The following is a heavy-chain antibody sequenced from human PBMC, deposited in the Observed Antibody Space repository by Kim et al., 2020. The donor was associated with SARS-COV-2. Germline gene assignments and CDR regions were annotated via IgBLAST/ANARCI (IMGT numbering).Heavy chain of an antibody. Sequence: GGSLRLSCAASGFTFRNYGMHWVRQAPGKGLEWVAIIKDDGSEKRYMDSVRGRFTISRDNAKNSLYLQMSSLRADDTAIDYCARDTGWHFDNWGQGTLVTVSS. CDR2: IKDDGSEK. V-gene: IGHV3-7*04. CDR1: GFTFRNYG. D-gene: IGHD6-19*01. J-gene: IGHJ4*02. CDR3: ARDTGWHFDN.